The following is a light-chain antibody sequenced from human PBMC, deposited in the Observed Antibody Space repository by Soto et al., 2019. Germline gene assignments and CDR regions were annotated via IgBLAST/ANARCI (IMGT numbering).Light chain of an antibody. CDR3: SSYTSSSKGV. CDR2: DVS. J-gene: IGLJ1*01. CDR1: SSDVGGYNY. V-gene: IGLV2-14*01. Sequence: QSVLTQPASVSGSPGHSITIPCTGTSSDVGGYNYVSWYQQHPGKAPKLMIYDVSNRPSGVSNRFSGSKSGNTASLTISGLQAEDEADYYCSSYTSSSKGVFGTGTKVTV.